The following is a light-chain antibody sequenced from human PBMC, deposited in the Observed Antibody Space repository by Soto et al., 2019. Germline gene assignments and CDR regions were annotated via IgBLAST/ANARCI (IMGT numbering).Light chain of an antibody. CDR3: SSYAGSNSYV. V-gene: IGLV2-8*01. CDR1: SSDVGGYNY. CDR2: EVS. J-gene: IGLJ1*01. Sequence: QSALTQPPSASGSPGQSVTISCTGTSSDVGGYNYVSWYQQHPGKAPKLMIYEVSKRPSGVPDRFSASKSGHTASLTVSGLQAEDEADYYCSSYAGSNSYVFGTGTKVTVL.